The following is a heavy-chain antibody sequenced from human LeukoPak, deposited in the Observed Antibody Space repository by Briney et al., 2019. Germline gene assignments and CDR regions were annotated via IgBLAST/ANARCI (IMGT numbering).Heavy chain of an antibody. CDR2: INHSGST. Sequence: SETLPLTCAVYGGSFSGYYWSWIRQPPGKGLEWIGEINHSGSTNYNPSLKSRVTISVDTSKNQFSLKLSSVTAADTAVYYCARVLLLDSDAFDIWGQGTMVTVSS. V-gene: IGHV4-34*01. CDR1: GGSFSGYY. CDR3: ARVLLLDSDAFDI. D-gene: IGHD3-10*01. J-gene: IGHJ3*02.